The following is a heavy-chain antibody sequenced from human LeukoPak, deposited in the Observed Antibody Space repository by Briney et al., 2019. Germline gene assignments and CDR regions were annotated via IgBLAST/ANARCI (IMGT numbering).Heavy chain of an antibody. CDR3: AKVSAAAGELDY. CDR2: IFPSGGEI. D-gene: IGHD6-13*01. J-gene: IGHJ4*02. V-gene: IGHV3-23*01. CDR1: GFTFSTFA. Sequence: GGSLRLSCAASGFTFSTFAMIWVRQPPGKGLEWVSSIFPSGGEIHYADSVRGRFTISRDNSKSTLSLQMNSLRAEDTAVYYCAKVSAAAGELDYWGQGTLVTVSS.